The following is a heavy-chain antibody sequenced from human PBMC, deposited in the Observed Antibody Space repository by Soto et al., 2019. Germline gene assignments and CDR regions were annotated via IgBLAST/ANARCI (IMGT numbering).Heavy chain of an antibody. CDR2: MNPNSGNT. J-gene: IGHJ6*02. Sequence: ASVKVSCKASGYTFTSYDINWVRQATGQGLEWMGWMNPNSGNTGYAQKFQGRVTMTRNTSISTAYMELSSLRSEDTAVYYCARGPPPVLRFLEWFMDVWGQGTTVTV. D-gene: IGHD3-3*01. CDR3: ARGPPPVLRFLEWFMDV. V-gene: IGHV1-8*01. CDR1: GYTFTSYD.